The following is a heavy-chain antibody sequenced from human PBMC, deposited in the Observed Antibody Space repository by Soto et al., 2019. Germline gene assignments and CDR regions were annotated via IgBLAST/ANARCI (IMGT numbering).Heavy chain of an antibody. CDR1: GYTFTSYD. J-gene: IGHJ6*03. CDR2: MNPNSGNT. Sequence: QVQLVQSGAEVKKPGASVKFSCKASGYTFTSYDINWVRQATGQGLERMGWMNPNSGNTGYAQKFQGRVTMTRNTSMCNAYMELSSLRSEDTAVYYCARADRSGGIIGVVAASHYYYYMDVWGKGTAVTVSS. CDR3: ARADRSGGIIGVVAASHYYYYMDV. D-gene: IGHD2-15*01. V-gene: IGHV1-8*01.